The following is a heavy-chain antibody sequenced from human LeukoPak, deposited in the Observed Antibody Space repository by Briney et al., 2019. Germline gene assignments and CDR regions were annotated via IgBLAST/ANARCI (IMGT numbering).Heavy chain of an antibody. Sequence: GGSLRLSCAASGFTFSSYGMSWVRQAPGKGLEWVSAISGSSSYIYYADSVKGRFTISRDNAKNSLYLQMNSLRAEDTAVYYCARVLVGAPTGAFGPWGQGTLVTVSS. CDR3: ARVLVGAPTGAFGP. V-gene: IGHV3-21*01. CDR2: ISGSSSYI. D-gene: IGHD1-26*01. CDR1: GFTFSSYG. J-gene: IGHJ5*02.